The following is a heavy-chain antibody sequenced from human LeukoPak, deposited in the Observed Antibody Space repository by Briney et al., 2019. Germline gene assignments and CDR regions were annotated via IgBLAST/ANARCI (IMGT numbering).Heavy chain of an antibody. Sequence: SETLSLTCTVSGGSISSSSYYWGWIRQPPGKGLEWIGSIYYSGSTYYNPSLKSRVTISVDTSKDQFSLKLSSVTAADTAVYYCAVTASIDYWGQGTLVTVSS. CDR2: IYYSGST. V-gene: IGHV4-39*01. D-gene: IGHD2-21*02. J-gene: IGHJ4*02. CDR3: AVTASIDY. CDR1: GGSISSSSYY.